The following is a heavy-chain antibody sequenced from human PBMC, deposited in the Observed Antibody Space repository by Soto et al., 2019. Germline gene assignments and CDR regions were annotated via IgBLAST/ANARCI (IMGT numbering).Heavy chain of an antibody. J-gene: IGHJ4*02. CDR3: ARALAATDSL. V-gene: IGHV3-7*01. CDR2: INQDGSKK. Sequence: EVQLVESWGGLVQPGGSLRLSCAASGFTSTSYWMHWVRQAPGKGLEWVANINQDGSKKYYVESVKGRFTISRDNAKSSVYLQMNSLRAEDTAVYFCARALAATDSLWGQGTLVTVSS. CDR1: GFTSTSYW. D-gene: IGHD6-13*01.